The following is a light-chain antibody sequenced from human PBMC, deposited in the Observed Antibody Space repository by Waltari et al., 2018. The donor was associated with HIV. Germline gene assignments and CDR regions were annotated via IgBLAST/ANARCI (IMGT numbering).Light chain of an antibody. CDR3: CSYASGGIMV. V-gene: IGLV2-23*02. Sequence: QSALTQSASVSGSPGQSITISCTGTSTDIGNYNLVSWYQHHPAKAPKLMIYDVTKRPSGVSMRFSGFKSGNTASLTISGLQAEDEADYYCCSYASGGIMVFGGGTKLTVI. J-gene: IGLJ3*02. CDR1: STDIGNYNL. CDR2: DVT.